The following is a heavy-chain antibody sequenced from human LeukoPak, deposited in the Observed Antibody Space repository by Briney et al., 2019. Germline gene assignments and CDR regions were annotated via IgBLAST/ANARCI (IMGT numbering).Heavy chain of an antibody. J-gene: IGHJ3*02. Sequence: SQTLSLTCTGSGGSISSGDYYWRWIRQPPGKGLEWIGYIYYSGSTYYNPSLKSRVTISVDTSKNQFSLNLSSVTAAVTAVYYCVKQWLRNGFDIWGQGTMVTVSS. V-gene: IGHV4-30-4*01. CDR1: GGSISSGDYY. CDR3: VKQWLRNGFDI. D-gene: IGHD3-22*01. CDR2: IYYSGST.